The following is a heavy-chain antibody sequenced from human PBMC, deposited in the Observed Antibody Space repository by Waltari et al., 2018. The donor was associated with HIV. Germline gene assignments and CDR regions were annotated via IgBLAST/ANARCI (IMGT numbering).Heavy chain of an antibody. CDR3: GRGPGRSIDY. V-gene: IGHV7-4-1*02. Sequence: QVHLVQSGSELKKPGASVKVSCKASGYTFSNFAMNWVRQAPGQGLEWMGWINTKTGTPTYAQAFTGRFVFSLDTSVGTAYLLISSLKAEDTAVYYCGRGPGRSIDYWGQGTLVTVSS. CDR2: INTKTGTP. D-gene: IGHD3-10*01. CDR1: GYTFSNFA. J-gene: IGHJ4*02.